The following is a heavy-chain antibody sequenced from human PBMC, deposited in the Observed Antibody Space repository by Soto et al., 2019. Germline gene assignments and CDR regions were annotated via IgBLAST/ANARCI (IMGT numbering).Heavy chain of an antibody. J-gene: IGHJ4*02. CDR2: ISGSGGST. CDR1: GFTFSSYA. CDR3: AKGYCSSTSCYAALKYFDY. Sequence: EVQLLESGGGLVQPGGSPRLSCAASGFTFSSYAMSCVRQAPGKGLEWVSAISGSGGSTYYADSVKGRFTISRDNSKNTLYLQMNSLRAEDTAVYYCAKGYCSSTSCYAALKYFDYWGQGTLVTVSS. D-gene: IGHD2-2*01. V-gene: IGHV3-23*01.